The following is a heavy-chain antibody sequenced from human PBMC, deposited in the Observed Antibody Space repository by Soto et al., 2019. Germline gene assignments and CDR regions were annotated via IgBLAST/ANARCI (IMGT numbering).Heavy chain of an antibody. CDR2: IWYDGSNK. CDR1: GFTFSSYG. J-gene: IGHJ4*02. D-gene: IGHD3-10*01. V-gene: IGHV3-33*01. CDR3: ARDLGFYEFLNGPDY. Sequence: SLRLSCAASGFTFSSYGMHWVRQAPGKGLAWVAVIWYDGSNKYYADSVKGRFTSSRDTSKNTQYLQMNSLRAEDAAVYYCARDLGFYEFLNGPDYWGQGTLVTVSS.